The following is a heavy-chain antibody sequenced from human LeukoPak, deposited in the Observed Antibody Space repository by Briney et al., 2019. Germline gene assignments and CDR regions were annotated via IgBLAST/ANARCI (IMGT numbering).Heavy chain of an antibody. V-gene: IGHV4-39*07. D-gene: IGHD3-10*01. J-gene: IGHJ3*02. CDR1: GSHLSPSNYY. CDR3: AKSNGYGLVDI. CDR2: IFYSGST. Sequence: SGTPYILWTISGSHLSPSNYYWGRLRPPQGKGLGRIGNIFYSGSTYSSPSLRSRVTISLDTSRNQFSLKLNSVTAADTAVYYCAKSNGYGLVDIWGQGTMVTVSS.